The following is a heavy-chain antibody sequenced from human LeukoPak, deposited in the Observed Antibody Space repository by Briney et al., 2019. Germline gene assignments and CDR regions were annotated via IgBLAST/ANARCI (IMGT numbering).Heavy chain of an antibody. D-gene: IGHD3-10*01. J-gene: IGHJ4*02. CDR1: GFTFISYS. V-gene: IGHV3-21*01. Sequence: RGSLRLSFAASGFTFISYSMTSVRQAPGKGLEWVSSISSSSSYIYYADSVKGRFTISRDNAKNSLYLQMNSLRAEDTAVYYCARLSTMALDYWGQGTLVTVSS. CDR3: ARLSTMALDY. CDR2: ISSSSSYI.